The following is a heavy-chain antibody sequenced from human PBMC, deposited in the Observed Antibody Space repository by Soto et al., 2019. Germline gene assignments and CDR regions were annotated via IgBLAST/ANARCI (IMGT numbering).Heavy chain of an antibody. CDR3: ARDQPIQGAAINYGMDV. V-gene: IGHV1-18*01. D-gene: IGHD6-25*01. CDR1: GYTFTSYG. J-gene: IGHJ6*02. CDR2: ISAYSGNT. Sequence: ASVKVSCKASGYTFTSYGISWARQAPGQGLEWMGWISAYSGNTNYAQKLQGRVTMTTDTSTSTAYMELRSLRSDDTAVYYCARDQPIQGAAINYGMDVWGQETTVTVAS.